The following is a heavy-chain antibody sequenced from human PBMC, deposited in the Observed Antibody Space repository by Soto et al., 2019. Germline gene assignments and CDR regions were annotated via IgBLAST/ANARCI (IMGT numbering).Heavy chain of an antibody. CDR1: GGSISSGGYY. CDR2: IYYSGST. V-gene: IGHV4-31*03. Sequence: SETLSLTCTVSGGSISSGGYYWSWIRRHPGKGLEWIGYIYYSGSTYYNPSLKSRVTISVDTSKNQFSLKLSSVTAADTAVYYCARSIVVVPAAIHSWFDPWGQGTLVTVSS. CDR3: ARSIVVVPAAIHSWFDP. J-gene: IGHJ5*02. D-gene: IGHD2-2*02.